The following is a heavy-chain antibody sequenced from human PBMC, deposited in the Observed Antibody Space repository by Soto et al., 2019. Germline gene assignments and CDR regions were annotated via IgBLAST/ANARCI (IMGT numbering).Heavy chain of an antibody. J-gene: IGHJ4*02. Sequence: PSETLSLTCTVSGGSISSGDYYWSWIRQPPGKGLEWIGYIYYSGSTYYNPSLKSRVTISVDTSKNQFSLKLSSVTAADTAVYYCARQTTYSGSWHGYWGQGTLVTVSS. CDR2: IYYSGST. CDR1: GGSISSGDYY. CDR3: ARQTTYSGSWHGY. D-gene: IGHD6-13*01. V-gene: IGHV4-30-4*01.